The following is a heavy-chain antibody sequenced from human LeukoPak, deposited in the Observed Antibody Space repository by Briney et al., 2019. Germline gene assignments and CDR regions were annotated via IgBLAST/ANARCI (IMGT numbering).Heavy chain of an antibody. CDR3: ARVVGRGGYNIFDY. J-gene: IGHJ4*02. CDR2: ISAYNGNT. V-gene: IGHV1-18*01. D-gene: IGHD5-24*01. Sequence: ASVKVSCKASGYTFTSYGISWVRQAPGQGLEWMGWISAYNGNTNYAQKLQGRVTMTTDTSTSTAYIELRSLRSDDTAVYYCARVVGRGGYNIFDYWGQGTLVTVSS. CDR1: GYTFTSYG.